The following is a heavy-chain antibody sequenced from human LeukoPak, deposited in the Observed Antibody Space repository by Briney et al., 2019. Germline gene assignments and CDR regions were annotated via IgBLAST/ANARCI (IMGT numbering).Heavy chain of an antibody. CDR1: GFTFNSYD. Sequence: AGGSLRLSCAASGFTFNSYDMNWVRQAPGKGLEWVSAITGGGGGTFYADSVKGRFTISRDNSKNTLYLQMNILRAEDTAVYYCAKDLGYCSGGSCYDAYFDYWGQGALVTVSS. D-gene: IGHD2-15*01. CDR2: ITGGGGGT. V-gene: IGHV3-23*01. J-gene: IGHJ4*02. CDR3: AKDLGYCSGGSCYDAYFDY.